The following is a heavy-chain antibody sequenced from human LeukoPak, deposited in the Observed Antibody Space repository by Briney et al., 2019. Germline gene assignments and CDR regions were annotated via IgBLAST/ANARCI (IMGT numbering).Heavy chain of an antibody. V-gene: IGHV3-9*01. J-gene: IGHJ4*02. CDR2: ISWNSGSI. D-gene: IGHD6-13*01. CDR1: GFTFDDYA. CDR3: AKVRGNIAAAGTELDY. Sequence: GGSLRLSCAASGFTFDDYAMHWVRQAPGKGLEWVSGISWNSGSIGYADSVKGRFTISRDNAKNSLYLQMNSLRAEDTALYYCAKVRGNIAAAGTELDYWGQGTLVTVSS.